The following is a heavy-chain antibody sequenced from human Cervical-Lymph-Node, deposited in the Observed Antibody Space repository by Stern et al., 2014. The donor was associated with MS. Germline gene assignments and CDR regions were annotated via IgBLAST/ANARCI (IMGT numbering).Heavy chain of an antibody. D-gene: IGHD3-10*01. V-gene: IGHV3-11*01. CDR3: ARAGGSKDDF. Sequence: QVPLVESGGGLVKPGGSLRLSCAASGFTFSDYYMNWIRQAPGKGLEWVSYISGRDGTIFYADSVKGRFTISRDNAKKSLYLQMNSLRAEDTAVYYCARAGGSKDDFWGQGTLVTVSS. CDR1: GFTFSDYY. CDR2: ISGRDGTI. J-gene: IGHJ4*02.